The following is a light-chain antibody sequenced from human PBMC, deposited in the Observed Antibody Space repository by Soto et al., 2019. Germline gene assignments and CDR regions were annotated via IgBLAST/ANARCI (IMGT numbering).Light chain of an antibody. Sequence: EIVLTQSPGTLSLSPGERATLSCRARQSFSSSYVAWYQQKPGQAPRLLIYGASFSATGIPDRFSGSGSGTDFTLTISTLEPEDCAVYYCQQYGSSRVTFGQGTKLEI. V-gene: IGKV3-20*01. CDR3: QQYGSSRVT. J-gene: IGKJ2*01. CDR1: QSFSSSY. CDR2: GAS.